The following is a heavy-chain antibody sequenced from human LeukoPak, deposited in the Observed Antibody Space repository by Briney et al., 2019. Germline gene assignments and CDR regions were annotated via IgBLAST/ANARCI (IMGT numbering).Heavy chain of an antibody. Sequence: ASETLSLTCTVSGGSISSSSYYWGWIRQPPGKGLEWIGYIYYSGSTDYNPSLKSRVTISVDTSKNQLSLKLSSVTAADTAVYYCARGSFGYRADYWGQGTPVTVSS. J-gene: IGHJ4*02. CDR2: IYYSGST. V-gene: IGHV4-61*05. D-gene: IGHD5-12*01. CDR1: GGSISSSSYY. CDR3: ARGSFGYRADY.